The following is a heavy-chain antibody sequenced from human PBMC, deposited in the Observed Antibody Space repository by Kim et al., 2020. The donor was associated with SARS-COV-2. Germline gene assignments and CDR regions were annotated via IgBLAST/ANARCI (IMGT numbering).Heavy chain of an antibody. V-gene: IGHV3-23*05. CDR2: IDGSDGTT. Sequence: GGSLRLSCTTSGFTFTGYAMSWVRQAPGKGLEWVSTIDGSDGTTYYADSVKGRFTISRDNSKNTLYLRMTALRADDTAVYHCMQGGGGRTLDLWGQGTLV. J-gene: IGHJ5*02. CDR3: MQGGGGRTLDL. CDR1: GFTFTGYA. D-gene: IGHD3-16*01.